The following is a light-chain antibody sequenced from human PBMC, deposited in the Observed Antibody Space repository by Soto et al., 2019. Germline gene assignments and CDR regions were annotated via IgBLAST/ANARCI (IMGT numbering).Light chain of an antibody. J-gene: IGKJ2*01. CDR3: QQFVNSPYMYT. Sequence: EIVLTQSPGTLSLSPGEGATLSCRSSQDIGTNYLAWYQRKPGQAPRLLIFGASSRASGVPGRFSGSGSGTDFTLTISRLEPEDSAVYYCQQFVNSPYMYTFGQGTKVDIK. CDR2: GAS. CDR1: QDIGTNY. V-gene: IGKV3-20*01.